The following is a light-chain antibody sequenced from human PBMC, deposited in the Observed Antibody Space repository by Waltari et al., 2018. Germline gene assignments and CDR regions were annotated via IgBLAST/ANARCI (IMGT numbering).Light chain of an antibody. J-gene: IGLJ3*02. CDR3: CSYAGSRTWV. Sequence: QSALTQPASVSGSPGQSISISCIGTRSDIGTFNLVSWYLQYPGTAPKPLIYDLSQRPSGVSNRFSGSKSGNTASLTISGLQAEDEAIYYCCSYAGSRTWVFGGGAKLTVL. CDR1: RSDIGTFNL. CDR2: DLS. V-gene: IGLV2-23*02.